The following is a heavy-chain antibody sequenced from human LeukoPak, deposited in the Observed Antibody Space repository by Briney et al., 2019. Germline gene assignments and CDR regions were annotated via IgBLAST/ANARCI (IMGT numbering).Heavy chain of an antibody. CDR2: IKNDGSTT. CDR1: GFTFSSYW. V-gene: IGHV3-74*01. CDR3: ARERKYDSNFDY. J-gene: IGHJ4*02. D-gene: IGHD1-1*01. Sequence: PGGSLRLSCAASGFTFSSYWMHWVRQAPGKGLVWVSRIKNDGSTTTYADSVKGRFTVSRDNAKNTLYLQMNSLRAEDTAVYYCARERKYDSNFDYWGQGTLVTVSS.